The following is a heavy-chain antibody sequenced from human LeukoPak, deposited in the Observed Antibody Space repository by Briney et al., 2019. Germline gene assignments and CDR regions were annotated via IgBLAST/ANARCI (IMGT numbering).Heavy chain of an antibody. Sequence: MASETLSLTCTVSGGSISSGGYYWSWIRQHPGKGLEWIGYIYYSGSTYYNPSLKSRVTISVDTSKNQFSLKLSSVTAADTAVYYCARVNGSGYHDAFDIWGQGTMVTVSS. CDR1: GGSISSGGYY. V-gene: IGHV4-31*03. D-gene: IGHD3-22*01. CDR3: ARVNGSGYHDAFDI. CDR2: IYYSGST. J-gene: IGHJ3*02.